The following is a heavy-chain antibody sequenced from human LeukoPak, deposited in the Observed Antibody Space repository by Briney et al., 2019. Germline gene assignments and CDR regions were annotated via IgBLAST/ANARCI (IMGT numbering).Heavy chain of an antibody. CDR3: AKDLGGWLQPPGDY. Sequence: GGSLRLSCAASGFTFSTYGMHWVRQAPGKGLEWVAFIRYDGSNKYYADSVKGRFTISRDNSKNTLYLQMNSLRVEDTAVYYCAKDLGGWLQPPGDYWGQGTLVTVSS. J-gene: IGHJ4*02. CDR2: IRYDGSNK. CDR1: GFTFSTYG. D-gene: IGHD5-24*01. V-gene: IGHV3-30*02.